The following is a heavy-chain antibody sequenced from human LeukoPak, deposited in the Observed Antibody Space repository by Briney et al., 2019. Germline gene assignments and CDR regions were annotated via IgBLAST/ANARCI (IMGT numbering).Heavy chain of an antibody. CDR1: GFTVSTNY. J-gene: IGHJ4*02. CDR2: IYGGGNT. V-gene: IGHV3-53*01. D-gene: IGHD2-8*01. Sequence: GGSLRLSCAASGFTVSTNYMAWVRQSAGKGLQWISFIYGGGNTLYADSVRDRFSISRDNSKSTLYLQMNSLRVEDTAVYYCATGGRSGMAFDFWGQGTLVTVSS. CDR3: ATGGRSGMAFDF.